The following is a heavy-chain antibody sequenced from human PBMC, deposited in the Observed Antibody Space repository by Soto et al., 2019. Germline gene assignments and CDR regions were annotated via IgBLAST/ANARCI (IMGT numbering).Heavy chain of an antibody. V-gene: IGHV3-30-3*01. CDR3: ASRYYYDSSAID. J-gene: IGHJ4*02. Sequence: QVQLVESGGGVVQPGRSLRLSCAASGFTFSSYAMHWVRQAPGKGLEWVAVISYDGSNKYYADSVKGRFTISRDNSKNTLYLQMNILRAEDTAVYYCASRYYYDSSAIDWGQGTLVTVSS. CDR1: GFTFSSYA. D-gene: IGHD3-22*01. CDR2: ISYDGSNK.